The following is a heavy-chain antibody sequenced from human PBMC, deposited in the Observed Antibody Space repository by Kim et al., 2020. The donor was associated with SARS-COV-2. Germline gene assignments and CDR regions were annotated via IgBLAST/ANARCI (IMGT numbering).Heavy chain of an antibody. CDR3: AKDLFPDTAMVPSGWFDP. D-gene: IGHD5-18*01. V-gene: IGHV3-30*02. Sequence: KGRFTIARDNSKNTLYLQMNSLRAEDTAVYYCAKDLFPDTAMVPSGWFDPWGQGTLVTVSS. J-gene: IGHJ5*02.